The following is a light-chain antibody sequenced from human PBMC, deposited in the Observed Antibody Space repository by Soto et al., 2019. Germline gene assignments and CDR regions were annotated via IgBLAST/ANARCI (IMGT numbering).Light chain of an antibody. CDR1: SSDVGGYNY. J-gene: IGLJ2*01. Sequence: QSALTQPASMSGSPGQSITISCTGTSSDVGGYNYVSWYQQHPGKAPKLIIYEVSNRPSGVSNRFSGSKSGNTASLTISGLQAEDEADYYCSSYTSSSPLFGGGTKLTVL. CDR2: EVS. V-gene: IGLV2-14*01. CDR3: SSYTSSSPL.